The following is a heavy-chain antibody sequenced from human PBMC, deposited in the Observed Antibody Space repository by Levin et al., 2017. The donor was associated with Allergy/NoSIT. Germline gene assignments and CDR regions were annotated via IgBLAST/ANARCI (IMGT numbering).Heavy chain of an antibody. D-gene: IGHD3-10*01. Sequence: SQTLSLTCVVSGGSISTHNWWHWIRQPPGKRLEWIGEVHHAGSTNYNPSLQSRVTISVDKSNNQFSLKLTSVTAADTAVYYCAREGGAGTYKGFDYWGQGTLAIVSS. V-gene: IGHV4-4*02. CDR2: VHHAGST. J-gene: IGHJ4*02. CDR1: GGSISTHNW. CDR3: AREGGAGTYKGFDY.